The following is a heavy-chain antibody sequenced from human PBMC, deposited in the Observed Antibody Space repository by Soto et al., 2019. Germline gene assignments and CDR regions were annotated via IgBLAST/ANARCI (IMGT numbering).Heavy chain of an antibody. CDR2: ISGSGSTT. D-gene: IGHD3-22*01. CDR3: AKDRLMLTMVVVGAFDF. CDR1: GFSFNNHA. J-gene: IGHJ3*01. Sequence: VQLLESGGGLVQPGGSLRLSCAASGFSFNNHAMTWVRQAPGKGLEWVSGISGSGSTTHYADSVKGRFTISRDNSKDTLYLQMNSLRPEDTAVYYCAKDRLMLTMVVVGAFDFWGPGTMVTVSS. V-gene: IGHV3-23*01.